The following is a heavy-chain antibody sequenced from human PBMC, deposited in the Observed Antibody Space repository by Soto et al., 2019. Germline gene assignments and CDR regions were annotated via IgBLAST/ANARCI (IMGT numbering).Heavy chain of an antibody. D-gene: IGHD2-15*01. CDR2: INPSSSAT. J-gene: IGHJ6*02. CDR3: ERGYCRSGNCYRLYHYDMYV. V-gene: IGHV1-46*01. CDR1: GYTITSYY. Sequence: QVYLVQSGAEVRKPGASVRLSCKASGYTITSYYMHWVRQAPGQGLEWMGIINPSSSATRYSQKFQSRVNIPRDVSTSTFSMAMRGLRSEDTAVYYCERGYCRSGNCYRLYHYDMYVWGQGATVTVSS.